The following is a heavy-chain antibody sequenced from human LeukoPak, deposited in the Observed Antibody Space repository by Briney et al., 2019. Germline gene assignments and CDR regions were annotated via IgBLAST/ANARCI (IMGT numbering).Heavy chain of an antibody. V-gene: IGHV1-69*04. CDR2: IIPILGIA. D-gene: IGHD5-12*01. CDR3: ARDLYSGHEGNAFDI. Sequence: SVKVSCKGSGGTFSSYAITWVRQAPGQGLEWMGRIIPILGIANYAQKFQGRVTIIADKSTSTAYMELSSLRSEDTAVYYCARDLYSGHEGNAFDIWGQGTMVTVSS. J-gene: IGHJ3*02. CDR1: GGTFSSYA.